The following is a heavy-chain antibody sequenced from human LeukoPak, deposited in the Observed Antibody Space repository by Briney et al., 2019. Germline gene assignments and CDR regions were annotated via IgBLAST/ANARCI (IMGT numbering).Heavy chain of an antibody. CDR1: GFTFSSYA. J-gene: IGHJ3*02. CDR2: FSGSGGDT. Sequence: PGGSLRLSCAASGFTFSSYAMSWVRQAPGKGLEWVSAFSGSGGDTYYADSVKGRFTISRDNSKNTLYLQMNSLRAEDTAVYYCAKLLRSGGSIDAFDIWGQGTMVTVSS. V-gene: IGHV3-23*01. CDR3: AKLLRSGGSIDAFDI. D-gene: IGHD2-15*01.